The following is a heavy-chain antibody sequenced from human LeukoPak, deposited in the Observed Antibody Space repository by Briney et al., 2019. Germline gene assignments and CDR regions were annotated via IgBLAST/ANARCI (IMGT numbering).Heavy chain of an antibody. D-gene: IGHD2/OR15-2a*01. CDR3: ASYYPEYGSDY. CDR2: IYYSGST. J-gene: IGHJ4*02. V-gene: IGHV4-31*03. Sequence: SETLSLTCTVSGGSISSGGYYWSWIRQHLGKGLEWIGYIYYSGSTYYNPSLKSRVTISVDTSKNQFSLKLSSVTAADTAVYYCASYYPEYGSDYWGQGTLVTVSS. CDR1: GGSISSGGYY.